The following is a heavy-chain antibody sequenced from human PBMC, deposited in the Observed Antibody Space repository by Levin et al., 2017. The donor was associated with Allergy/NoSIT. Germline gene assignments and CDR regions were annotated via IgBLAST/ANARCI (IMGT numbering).Heavy chain of an antibody. CDR1: GGSVSSSSYY. D-gene: IGHD2-15*01. CDR3: ARTSYCSGGSCYFLSFDS. V-gene: IGHV4-61*01. J-gene: IGHJ4*02. CDR2: IYYSGST. Sequence: MAGGSLRLSCTVSGGSVSSSSYYWSWIRQPPGKGLEWIGYIYYSGSTNYNPSLKSRVTMSVDTSKNQFSLKLSSVTAADTAVYYCARTSYCSGGSCYFLSFDSWGQGTLVTVSS.